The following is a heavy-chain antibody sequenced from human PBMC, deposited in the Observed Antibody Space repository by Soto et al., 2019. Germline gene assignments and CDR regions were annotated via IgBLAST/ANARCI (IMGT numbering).Heavy chain of an antibody. D-gene: IGHD2-15*01. CDR3: ARVATLGYCRGGSCYRIDA. CDR1: GGSINSGGYY. V-gene: IGHV4-31*11. CDR2: IYYSGNT. Sequence: QVQLQESGPGLVKPSQTLSLTCAVSGGSINSGGYYWSWIRQHPGKGLEWIGCIYYSGNTYYNPSHKRRVTISVETFMNQSSLKLTSVTAADTAVYYCARVATLGYCRGGSCYRIDAWGEGALCTVSS. J-gene: IGHJ5*02.